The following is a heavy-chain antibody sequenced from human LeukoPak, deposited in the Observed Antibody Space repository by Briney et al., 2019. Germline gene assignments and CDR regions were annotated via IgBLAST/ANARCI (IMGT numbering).Heavy chain of an antibody. J-gene: IGHJ4*02. V-gene: IGHV3-23*01. Sequence: GGSLRLSCAASGFTFSSYGMSWVRQAPGKGLEWVSAISDSGGSTYYAGSVKGRFTISRDNSKNTLYLQMKSLRAEDTAVYYCAKRVEYSSSSGGYFDYWGQGTLVTVSS. D-gene: IGHD6-6*01. CDR2: ISDSGGST. CDR1: GFTFSSYG. CDR3: AKRVEYSSSSGGYFDY.